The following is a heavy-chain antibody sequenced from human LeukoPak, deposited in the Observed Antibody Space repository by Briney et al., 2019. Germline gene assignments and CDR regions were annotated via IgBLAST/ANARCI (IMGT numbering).Heavy chain of an antibody. D-gene: IGHD6-19*01. Sequence: GESLKISCKGSGYSFTNYWIGWVRQMPGKGLEWMGIIYPGDSGTRYSPPFQGQVTISADKSISTAYLQWSSLKASDTAMYYCARHLTDASAWYCPDYWGQGTLVTVSS. CDR1: GYSFTNYW. J-gene: IGHJ4*02. CDR2: IYPGDSGT. V-gene: IGHV5-51*01. CDR3: ARHLTDASAWYCPDY.